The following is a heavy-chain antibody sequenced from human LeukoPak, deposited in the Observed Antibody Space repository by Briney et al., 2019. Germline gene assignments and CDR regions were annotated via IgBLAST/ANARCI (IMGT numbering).Heavy chain of an antibody. Sequence: PGGSLRLSCGASAFTFSGYWMSWVRQAPGKGLEWVANIKQDGSEKYYVDSVKGRFTISRDNAKNSLYLQMNSLRVEDTAVYYCARGAGYSSGWYSTTGGHYFDYWGQGTLVTVSS. J-gene: IGHJ4*02. CDR3: ARGAGYSSGWYSTTGGHYFDY. CDR1: AFTFSGYW. CDR2: IKQDGSEK. V-gene: IGHV3-7*03. D-gene: IGHD6-19*01.